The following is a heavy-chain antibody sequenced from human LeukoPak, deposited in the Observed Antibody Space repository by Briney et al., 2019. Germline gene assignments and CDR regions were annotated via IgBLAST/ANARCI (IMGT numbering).Heavy chain of an antibody. CDR1: GFTFSSYA. D-gene: IGHD5-18*01. CDR3: AKGNGYSYGRYYFDY. J-gene: IGHJ4*02. V-gene: IGHV3-23*01. CDR2: ITASGGNT. Sequence: PGGSLRLSCAASGFTFSSYAMGWVRQAPGKGLEWVSAITASGGNTYYADSAKGRFTVSRDNSKNTLYLQVNSLRAEDTAVYYCAKGNGYSYGRYYFDYWGQGTLVTVSS.